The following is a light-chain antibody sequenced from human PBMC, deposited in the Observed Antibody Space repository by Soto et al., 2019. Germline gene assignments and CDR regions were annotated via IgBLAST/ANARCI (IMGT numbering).Light chain of an antibody. J-gene: IGLJ1*01. CDR1: SSDVGGYNY. CDR3: SSYTSSSTYV. CDR2: DVS. V-gene: IGLV2-14*03. Sequence: QSALTQPASVSGSPGQSITISCTGTSSDVGGYNYVSWYQQHPGKAPKFMIYDVSIRPSGISNRFSGSKSGNTASLTISGLQAEDEAGYYCSSYTSSSTYVFGTGTKLTVL.